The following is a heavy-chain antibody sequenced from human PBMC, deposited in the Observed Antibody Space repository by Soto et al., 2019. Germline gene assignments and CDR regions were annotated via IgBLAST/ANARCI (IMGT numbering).Heavy chain of an antibody. CDR1: GGSFSGYY. CDR2: INHSGST. CDR3: ATLAVAGSRPDY. V-gene: IGHV4-34*01. J-gene: IGHJ4*02. Sequence: PSETLSLTCAVYGGSFSGYYWSWIRQPPGKGLEWIGEINHSGSTNYNPSLKSRVTISVDTSNNQFSLKVTSVTAADTAVYYCATLAVAGSRPDYWGQGTLVTVSS. D-gene: IGHD6-19*01.